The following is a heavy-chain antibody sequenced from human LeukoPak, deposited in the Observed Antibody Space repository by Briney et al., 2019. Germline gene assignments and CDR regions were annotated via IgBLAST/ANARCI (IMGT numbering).Heavy chain of an antibody. CDR2: ISSSSSYI. D-gene: IGHD2-21*02. V-gene: IGHV3-21*01. CDR3: TSWGDTTAEYFQR. J-gene: IGHJ1*01. CDR1: GFTFSSYS. Sequence: GGPLRLSCAASGFTFSSYSMNWVRQAPGKGLEWVSSISSSSSYIYYADSVKGRFTISRDNAQNSMYLQMNSLRVEDTAVYYCTSWGDTTAEYFQRWGQGTLVTVSS.